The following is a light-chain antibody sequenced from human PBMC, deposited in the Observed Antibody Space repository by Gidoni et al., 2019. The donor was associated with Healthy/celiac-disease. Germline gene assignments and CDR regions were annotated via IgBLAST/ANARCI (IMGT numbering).Light chain of an antibody. CDR1: QSISSY. CDR3: QQSYSTPWT. CDR2: AAS. Sequence: DIQMTPSPSSLSASVGDRVTITCRASQSISSYLNWYQQKPGKAPKLLIYAASSLQSGVPSRFSGSGSGKDFTLTISSLQPEDFATYYCQQSYSTPWTFGQGTKVEIK. V-gene: IGKV1-39*01. J-gene: IGKJ1*01.